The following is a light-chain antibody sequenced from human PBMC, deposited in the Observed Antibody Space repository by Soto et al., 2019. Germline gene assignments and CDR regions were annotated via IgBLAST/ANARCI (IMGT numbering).Light chain of an antibody. J-gene: IGKJ4*01. CDR1: QNINTW. Sequence: DIQITKSPSTLSASVGDSVSITCLASQNINTWVAWYQQKPGKAPNLLIYRASTLESGVPSRFSGSGSGTEFTLTISSLQPDDSATYFCQQYQSYLSFAGGTKVDIK. CDR3: QQYQSYLS. CDR2: RAS. V-gene: IGKV1-5*01.